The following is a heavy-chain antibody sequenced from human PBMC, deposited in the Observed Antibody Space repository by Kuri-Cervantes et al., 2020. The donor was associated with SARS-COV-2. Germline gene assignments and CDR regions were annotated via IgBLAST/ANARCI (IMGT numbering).Heavy chain of an antibody. CDR2: IIPMFNTA. Sequence: SVKVSCKASGDTFDSYTFTWVRQAPGQGLEWVGGIIPMFNTANYAPKFRGRVTITAERSTNIVYMELRNLISEDTAMYYCARGLKYQLLAPKFGLDVWGQGTTVTVSS. V-gene: IGHV1-69*06. CDR3: ARGLKYQLLAPKFGLDV. CDR1: GDTFDSYT. J-gene: IGHJ6*02. D-gene: IGHD5-12*01.